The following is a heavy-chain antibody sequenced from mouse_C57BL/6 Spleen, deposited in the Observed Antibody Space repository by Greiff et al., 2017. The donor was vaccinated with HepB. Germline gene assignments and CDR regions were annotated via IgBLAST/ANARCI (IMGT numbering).Heavy chain of an antibody. Sequence: QVQLQQSGPELVKPGASVKISCKASGYAFSSSWMNWVKQRPGKGLEWIGQIYPGDGDTNYNGKFKGKATLTADKSSSTAYRQLSSLTSEDSAVYFCARSPYYYGSSPYFDYWGQGTTLTVSS. CDR3: ARSPYYYGSSPYFDY. J-gene: IGHJ2*01. CDR1: GYAFSSSW. D-gene: IGHD1-1*01. V-gene: IGHV1-80*01. CDR2: IYPGDGDT.